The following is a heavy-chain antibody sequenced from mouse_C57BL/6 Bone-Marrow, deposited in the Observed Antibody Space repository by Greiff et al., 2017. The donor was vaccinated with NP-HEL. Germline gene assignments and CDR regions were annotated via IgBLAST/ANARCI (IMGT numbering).Heavy chain of an antibody. Sequence: VQGVESGPGLVQPSQSLSITCTASGFSLTSYGVHWVRQSPGKGLEWLGVIWSGGSTDYNAAFISRLSIMKDNSTNQVFFKMNSLQADDTAIYYCARRGAVVENYAMDYWGQGTSVTVSS. CDR2: IWSGGST. CDR1: GFSLTSYG. J-gene: IGHJ4*01. V-gene: IGHV2-2*01. CDR3: ARRGAVVENYAMDY. D-gene: IGHD1-1*01.